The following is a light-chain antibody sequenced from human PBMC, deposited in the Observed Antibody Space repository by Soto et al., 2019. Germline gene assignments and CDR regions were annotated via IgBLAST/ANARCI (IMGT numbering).Light chain of an antibody. V-gene: IGKV1-5*03. J-gene: IGKJ1*01. CDR1: QSIDKW. Sequence: DIQMTQSPSTLSASVGDRVTVTCRASQSIDKWLAWYQQKPGKAPKLLMYKASLLQSGIPSRFSGSGSGTEFTLTISILQSDDVASYYCQQYSKYPWTCGQGTKVEV. CDR3: QQYSKYPWT. CDR2: KAS.